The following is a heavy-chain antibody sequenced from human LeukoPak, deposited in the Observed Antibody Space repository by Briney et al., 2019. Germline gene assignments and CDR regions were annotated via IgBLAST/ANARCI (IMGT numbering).Heavy chain of an antibody. CDR3: ARTPRHDFWSGYYFFDY. V-gene: IGHV4-59*01. CDR1: GGSISSYY. D-gene: IGHD3-3*01. Sequence: SETLSLTCTVSGGSISSYYWSWIRQPPGKGLEWIGYIYYSGSTNYNPSLKSRVTISVDTSKNQFSLKLSSVTAADTAVYHCARTPRHDFWSGYYFFDYWGQGTLVTVSS. CDR2: IYYSGST. J-gene: IGHJ4*02.